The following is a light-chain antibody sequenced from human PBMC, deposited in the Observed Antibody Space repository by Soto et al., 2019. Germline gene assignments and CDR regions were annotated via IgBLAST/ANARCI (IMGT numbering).Light chain of an antibody. Sequence: EVVMTQSPDSLSVSPGERATLSCRASQSVSSNLAWYQQKLGQAPRLLIYGASTRATGISARFSGSGSGTEFTLTISSLQSEDFAIYYCQQYKNWPRTFGQGTKVDMK. V-gene: IGKV3-15*01. CDR1: QSVSSN. J-gene: IGKJ1*01. CDR2: GAS. CDR3: QQYKNWPRT.